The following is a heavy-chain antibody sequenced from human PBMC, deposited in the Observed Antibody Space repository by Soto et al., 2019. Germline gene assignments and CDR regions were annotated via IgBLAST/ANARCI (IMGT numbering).Heavy chain of an antibody. D-gene: IGHD4-17*01. Sequence: QVHLVQSGAEVKKPWSSVKVAFKASGGTFISYDISWVRQAPGQGLEWMGGIMPIFGTANYAQKFQGRVTITAAESTSTAYMEMSSLRSEDTSLYACARVNFNYGDDYWGQGTLVTVSS. CDR2: IMPIFGTA. J-gene: IGHJ4*02. V-gene: IGHV1-69*01. CDR1: GGTFISYD. CDR3: ARVNFNYGDDY.